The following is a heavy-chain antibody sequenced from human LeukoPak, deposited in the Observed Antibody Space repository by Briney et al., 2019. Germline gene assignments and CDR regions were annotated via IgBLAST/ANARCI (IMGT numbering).Heavy chain of an antibody. CDR3: ARDWDDISGYYRSFDY. Sequence: ASVKVSCKASGYTFTSYGISWVRQAPGQGLEWMGWINPNSGGTIYAQKFQGRVTMTRDTSMSTAYMELRSLRSDDTALYYCARDWDDISGYYRSFDYWGQGTLVTVSS. D-gene: IGHD3-22*01. CDR2: INPNSGGT. CDR1: GYTFTSYG. J-gene: IGHJ4*02. V-gene: IGHV1-2*02.